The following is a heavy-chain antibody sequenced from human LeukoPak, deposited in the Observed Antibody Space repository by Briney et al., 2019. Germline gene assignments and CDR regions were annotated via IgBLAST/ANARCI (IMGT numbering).Heavy chain of an antibody. D-gene: IGHD4-17*01. CDR3: ARGIESYGDYGY. Sequence: PSETLSLTCTVSGGSLSGSYWSWVRQPPGKGLEWIAYMYNSGSTNYNPSLKSRVTISIDTSKNQFSLKLSSLTAADTAIYYCARGIESYGDYGYWGQGILVTVSS. CDR1: GGSLSGSY. V-gene: IGHV4-59*01. CDR2: MYNSGST. J-gene: IGHJ4*02.